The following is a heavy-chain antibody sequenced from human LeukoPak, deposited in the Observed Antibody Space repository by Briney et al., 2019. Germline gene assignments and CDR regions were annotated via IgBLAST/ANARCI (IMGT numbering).Heavy chain of an antibody. D-gene: IGHD6-25*01. Sequence: ASAKVSCKASGYTFTGYYMHWVRQAPGQGLEWMGRINPDSGDTRYAQKFQGRVTMTRDTSITTAYVELSRLTSDDTAVYYCARVLLGGKRLASTYLDSWGQGTLVTVSS. CDR3: ARVLLGGKRLASTYLDS. V-gene: IGHV1-2*02. CDR1: GYTFTGYY. J-gene: IGHJ4*02. CDR2: INPDSGDT.